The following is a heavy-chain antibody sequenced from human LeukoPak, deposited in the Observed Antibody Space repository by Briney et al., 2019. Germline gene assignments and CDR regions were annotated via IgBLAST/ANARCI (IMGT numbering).Heavy chain of an antibody. Sequence: SETLSLTCTVSGGSISSSSYYWGWLRQPPGRGMEWIGSIYYSGSTYYNPSLKSRVTISVDTSKNQFSLKLSSVTAADTAVYYCASSYGSGSPLNYWGQGTLVTVSS. CDR1: GGSISSSSYY. J-gene: IGHJ4*02. D-gene: IGHD3-10*01. CDR2: IYYSGST. V-gene: IGHV4-39*01. CDR3: ASSYGSGSPLNY.